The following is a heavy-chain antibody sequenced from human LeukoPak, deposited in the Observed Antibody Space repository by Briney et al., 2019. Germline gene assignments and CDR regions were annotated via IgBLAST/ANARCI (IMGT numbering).Heavy chain of an antibody. Sequence: GGSLRLSCAASGFIFPNAFMNWVRQAPGKGLEWVSYISSSGSPIYYADSVKGRFTISRDNAKNSLYLQMNSLRAEDTAVYYCAELGITMIGGVWGKGTTVTISS. CDR1: GFIFPNAF. CDR2: ISSSGSPI. V-gene: IGHV3-48*04. J-gene: IGHJ6*04. D-gene: IGHD3-10*02. CDR3: AELGITMIGGV.